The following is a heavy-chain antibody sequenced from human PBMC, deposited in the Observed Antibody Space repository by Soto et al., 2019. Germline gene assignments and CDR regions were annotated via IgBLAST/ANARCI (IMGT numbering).Heavy chain of an antibody. V-gene: IGHV1-2*02. CDR1: GYTFTDYF. CDR3: ARDPIRGGVPYFFDC. D-gene: IGHD3-16*01. J-gene: IGHJ4*02. CDR2: VNPDTGVA. Sequence: GASVKVCCKASGYTFTDYFVHWVRLAPGQGLEWMGWVNPDTGVATFPQKFQGRVTVTRDASINTDYMELTHLTSEDTGIYYCARDPIRGGVPYFFDCSGRGPQITVST.